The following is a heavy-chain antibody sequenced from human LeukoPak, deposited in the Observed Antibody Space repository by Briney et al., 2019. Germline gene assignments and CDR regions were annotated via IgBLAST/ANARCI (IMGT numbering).Heavy chain of an antibody. CDR2: IIPILGIA. Sequence: ASVKVSCKASGGTFSSYAISWVRQAPGQGLEWMGRIIPILGIANYAQKFQGRVTMTGDTSISTANMEVSRLRSDDTAVYYCARLETAAAGSYYYGMDVWGQGTTVTVSS. CDR1: GGTFSSYA. J-gene: IGHJ6*02. CDR3: ARLETAAAGSYYYGMDV. D-gene: IGHD6-13*01. V-gene: IGHV1-69*04.